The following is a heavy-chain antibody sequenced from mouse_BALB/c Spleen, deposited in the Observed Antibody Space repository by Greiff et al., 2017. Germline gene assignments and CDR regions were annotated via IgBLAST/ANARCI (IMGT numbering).Heavy chain of an antibody. V-gene: IGHV5-12-1*01. CDR2: ISSGGGST. J-gene: IGHJ1*01. Sequence: EVHLVESGGGLVKPGGSLKLSCAASGFAFSSYDMSWVRQTPEKRLEWVAYISSGGGSTYYPDTVKGRFTISRDNAKNTLYLQMSSLKSEDTAMYYCARRTGTSYWYFDVWGAGTTVTVSS. CDR3: ARRTGTSYWYFDV. CDR1: GFAFSSYD. D-gene: IGHD4-1*01.